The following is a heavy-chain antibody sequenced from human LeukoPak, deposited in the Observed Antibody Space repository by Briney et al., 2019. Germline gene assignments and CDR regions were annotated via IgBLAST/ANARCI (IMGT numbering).Heavy chain of an antibody. CDR3: ATPQYYYDSSAEAFDI. CDR2: IIPIFGTA. Sequence: SVKVSCKASGGTFSSYAISWVRQAPGQGLEWMGGIIPIFGTANYAQKFQGRVTITTDESTNTAYMELSSLRSEDTAVYYCATPQYYYDSSAEAFDIWGQGTMVTVSS. V-gene: IGHV1-69*05. CDR1: GGTFSSYA. J-gene: IGHJ3*02. D-gene: IGHD3-22*01.